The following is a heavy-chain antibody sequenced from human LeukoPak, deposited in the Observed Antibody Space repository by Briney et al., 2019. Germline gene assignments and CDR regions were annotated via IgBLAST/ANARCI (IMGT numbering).Heavy chain of an antibody. D-gene: IGHD6-19*01. V-gene: IGHV3-23*01. Sequence: PGGSLRLSCAASGFTFSSYAMSWVRQAPGKGLEWVSAISGSGGSTYYADSVEGRFTISRDNSKNTLYLQMNSLRAEDTAVYYCAKSSKEAAVAGTGDWGQGTLVTVSS. CDR1: GFTFSSYA. CDR3: AKSSKEAAVAGTGD. J-gene: IGHJ4*02. CDR2: ISGSGGST.